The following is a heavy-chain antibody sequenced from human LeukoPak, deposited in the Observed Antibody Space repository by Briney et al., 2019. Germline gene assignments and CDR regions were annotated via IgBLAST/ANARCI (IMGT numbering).Heavy chain of an antibody. CDR2: IRYDGSNK. V-gene: IGHV3-30*02. J-gene: IGHJ4*02. CDR3: AKDREGYSSRHDY. D-gene: IGHD6-13*01. Sequence: GGSLRLSCAASGFTFSSYGMHWDRQAPGKGLEWVAFIRYDGSNKYYADSVKGRFTISRDNSKNTLHLQMNSLRAEDTAVYYCAKDREGYSSRHDYWGQGTLVTVSS. CDR1: GFTFSSYG.